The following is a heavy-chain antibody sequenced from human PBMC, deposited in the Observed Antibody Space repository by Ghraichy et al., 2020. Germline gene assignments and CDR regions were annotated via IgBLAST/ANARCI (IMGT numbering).Heavy chain of an antibody. CDR1: GFTFSSYA. CDR3: VKGAAAAGPFYWYFDL. J-gene: IGHJ2*01. V-gene: IGHV3-64D*06. D-gene: IGHD6-13*01. CDR2: ISSNGGST. Sequence: GGSLRLSCSASGFTFSSYAMHWVRQAPGKGLEYVSAISSNGGSTYYADSVKGSFTISRDNSKNTLYLQMSSLRAEDTAVYYCVKGAAAAGPFYWYFDLWGRGTLVTVSS.